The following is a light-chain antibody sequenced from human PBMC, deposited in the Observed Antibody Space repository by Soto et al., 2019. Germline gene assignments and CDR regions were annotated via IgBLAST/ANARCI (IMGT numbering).Light chain of an antibody. CDR1: QSVGTY. J-gene: IGKJ1*01. CDR3: QQSYSTPWT. V-gene: IGKV1-39*01. Sequence: DIQMTQSPSSLSASVGDRVTISCRASQSVGTYLNWYHQKPGTAPRLLISRASTVKSGVPPRFSGNGSGRDFTLIISSLRPEDIGTYFCQQSYSTPWTFGPGTKVDIK. CDR2: RAS.